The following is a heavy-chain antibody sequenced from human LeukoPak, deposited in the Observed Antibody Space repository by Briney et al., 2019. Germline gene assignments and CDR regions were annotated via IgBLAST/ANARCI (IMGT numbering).Heavy chain of an antibody. D-gene: IGHD3-3*01. J-gene: IGHJ4*02. V-gene: IGHV4-39*07. CDR3: ARAHLSETDFDS. CDR1: GGSISGTNYY. CDR2: IYSSGTT. Sequence: PSETLSLTCTVSGGSISGTNYYWGWIRQPPGKGLEWIGTIYSSGTTNYNPSLRSRLTISLDTSQNQYSLQLTAETAADTAVYYCARAHLSETDFDSCGQGALVTVSS.